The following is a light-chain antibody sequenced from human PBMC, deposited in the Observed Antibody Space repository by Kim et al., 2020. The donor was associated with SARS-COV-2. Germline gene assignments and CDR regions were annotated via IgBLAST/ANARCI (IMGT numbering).Light chain of an antibody. J-gene: IGLJ2*01. V-gene: IGLV3-21*04. CDR3: QVWDSSSDHVV. CDR2: YDS. CDR1: NIGSKS. Sequence: APGKTARITCGGNNIGSKSVHWYQQKPGQAPVLVIYYDSDRPSGIPERFSGSNSGNTATLTISRVEAGDEADYNCQVWDSSSDHVVFGGGTKLTVL.